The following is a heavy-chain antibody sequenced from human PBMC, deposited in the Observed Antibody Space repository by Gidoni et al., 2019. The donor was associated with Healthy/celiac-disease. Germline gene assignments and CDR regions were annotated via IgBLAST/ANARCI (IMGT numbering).Heavy chain of an antibody. CDR3: AREPIVVVPATGDDAFDI. CDR2: ISSSGSTI. CDR1: GFTFSSYE. D-gene: IGHD2-2*01. V-gene: IGHV3-48*03. Sequence: GESGGGLVQPGGSLRLSCAASGFTFSSYEMNWVRQAPGKGLEWVSYISSSGSTIYYADSVKGRFTISRDNAKNSLYLQMNSLRAEDTAVYYCAREPIVVVPATGDDAFDIWGQGTMVTVSS. J-gene: IGHJ3*02.